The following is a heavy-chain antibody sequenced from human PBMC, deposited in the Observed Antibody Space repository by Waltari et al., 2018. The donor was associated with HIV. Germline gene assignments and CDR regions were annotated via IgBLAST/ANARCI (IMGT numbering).Heavy chain of an antibody. CDR2: IKQDGSEK. D-gene: IGHD3-16*02. V-gene: IGHV3-7*04. CDR3: ARGDYDYVWGSYRLASFDY. J-gene: IGHJ4*02. Sequence: EVQLVESGGGLVQPGGSLRLSCAASGFTFSSYWMSWVRQAPGKGLEWVANIKQDGSEKYYVDSVKGRFTISRDNAKNSLYLQMNSLRAEDTAVYYCARGDYDYVWGSYRLASFDYWGQGTLVTVSS. CDR1: GFTFSSYW.